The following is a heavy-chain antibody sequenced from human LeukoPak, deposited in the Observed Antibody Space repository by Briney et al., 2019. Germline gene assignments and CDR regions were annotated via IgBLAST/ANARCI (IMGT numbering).Heavy chain of an antibody. CDR1: GFTFSDSA. D-gene: IGHD6-25*01. V-gene: IGHV3-73*01. CDR2: IRSKANSYAT. J-gene: IGHJ4*02. CDR3: TTTPAPGY. Sequence: GGSLRLSCAASGFTFSDSAIHWVRQASGKGLEWVGRIRSKANSYATAYAASVKGRFTIPRDDSKNTAYLQMNSLKPEDTAVYYCTTTPAPGYWGQGTLVTVSS.